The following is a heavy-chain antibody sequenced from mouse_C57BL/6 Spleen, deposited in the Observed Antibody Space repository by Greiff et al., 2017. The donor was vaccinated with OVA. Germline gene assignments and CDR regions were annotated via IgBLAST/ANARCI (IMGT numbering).Heavy chain of an antibody. V-gene: IGHV1-54*01. CDR2: INPGSGGT. CDR3: ARQVYYGSAMDY. D-gene: IGHD1-1*01. Sequence: VQLQQSGAELVRPGTSVKVSCKASGYAFTNYLIEWVKQRPGQGLEWIGVINPGSGGTNYNEKFKGKATLTADKSSSTAYMQLSSLTSEDSAVYFCARQVYYGSAMDYWGQGTSVTVSS. J-gene: IGHJ4*01. CDR1: GYAFTNYL.